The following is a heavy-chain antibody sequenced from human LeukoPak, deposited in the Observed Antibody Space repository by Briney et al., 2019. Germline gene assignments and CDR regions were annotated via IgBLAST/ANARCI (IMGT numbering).Heavy chain of an antibody. Sequence: ASVKVSCKASGGAFISYAISWVRQAPGQGLEWMGGIIPIFGTANYAQKFQGRVTITTDESTSTAYMELSGLRSEDTAVYYCARTGSYYYYYMDVWGKGTTVTVSS. CDR2: IIPIFGTA. J-gene: IGHJ6*03. D-gene: IGHD1-26*01. CDR3: ARTGSYYYYYMDV. CDR1: GGAFISYA. V-gene: IGHV1-69*05.